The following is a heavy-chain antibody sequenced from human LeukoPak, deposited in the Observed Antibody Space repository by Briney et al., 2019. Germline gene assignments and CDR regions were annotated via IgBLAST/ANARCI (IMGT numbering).Heavy chain of an antibody. J-gene: IGHJ6*02. D-gene: IGHD1-14*01. CDR2: IYYSGST. Sequence: SETLSLTCTVSGGSISSYYWSWIRQPPGKGLEWIGYIYYSGSTNYNPSLKSRVTISVDTSKNQFSLKLSSVTAADTAVYYCARRPEVYYHGMDVRGQGTTVTVSS. CDR3: ARRPEVYYHGMDV. V-gene: IGHV4-59*08. CDR1: GGSISSYY.